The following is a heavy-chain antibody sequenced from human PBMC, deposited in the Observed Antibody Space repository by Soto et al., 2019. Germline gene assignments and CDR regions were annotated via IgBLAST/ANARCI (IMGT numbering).Heavy chain of an antibody. D-gene: IGHD7-27*01. CDR2: VYHSGST. J-gene: IGHJ4*03. CDR3: ARDTGLAPTVWGY. Sequence: QVQLQESGPGLVKPSQTLSLTCSVSGDSIRGGGHYWNWIRQFPGKGLDWIGYVYHSGSTHYNPSLRGRLTISIDTSKNQFALMLISVTAADTAMYYGARDTGLAPTVWGYWGHGTQVTVSS. CDR1: GDSIRGGGHY. V-gene: IGHV4-31*03.